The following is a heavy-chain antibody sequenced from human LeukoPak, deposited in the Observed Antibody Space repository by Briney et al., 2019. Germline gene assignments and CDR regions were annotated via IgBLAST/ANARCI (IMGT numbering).Heavy chain of an antibody. CDR1: GGSMSSYY. V-gene: IGHV4-59*01. D-gene: IGHD3-16*01. Sequence: PSETLSLTCTVSGGSMSSYYWSWIRQSPGKGLEWIGYTYYDGTTNYNPSLKSRVTISVDTSKNQFSLKLSSVTAADTAVYFCARVMLNRFDPWGQGTLVTVSS. CDR3: ARVMLNRFDP. J-gene: IGHJ5*02. CDR2: TYYDGTT.